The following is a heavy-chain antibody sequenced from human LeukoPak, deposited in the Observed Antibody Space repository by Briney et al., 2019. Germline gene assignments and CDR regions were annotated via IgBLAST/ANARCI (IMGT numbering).Heavy chain of an antibody. CDR3: ARAGPSSSWHQFDY. D-gene: IGHD6-13*01. Sequence: GGSLRLSCAASGFTVSSNYMTWVRQAPGKGLKWVSHIYSGGSTFYADSVKGRFTISRDNSKNTLYLQMNRLRAEDTAVYYCARAGPSSSWHQFDYWGQGTLVTVSS. V-gene: IGHV3-53*01. CDR2: IYSGGST. J-gene: IGHJ4*02. CDR1: GFTVSSNY.